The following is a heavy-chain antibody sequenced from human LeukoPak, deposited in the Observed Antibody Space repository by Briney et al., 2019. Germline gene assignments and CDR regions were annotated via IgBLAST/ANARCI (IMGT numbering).Heavy chain of an antibody. Sequence: GGSLRLSCAASGFTVSSNYMSWVRQAPGKGLEWVSVIYSGGNTYYADSVKGRFTISRDNSKNTLYLQMNSLRAEDTAMYYCARHYGSGSYYFMDVWGKGTTVTISS. CDR3: ARHYGSGSYYFMDV. D-gene: IGHD3-10*01. CDR2: IYSGGNT. CDR1: GFTVSSNY. V-gene: IGHV3-53*01. J-gene: IGHJ6*03.